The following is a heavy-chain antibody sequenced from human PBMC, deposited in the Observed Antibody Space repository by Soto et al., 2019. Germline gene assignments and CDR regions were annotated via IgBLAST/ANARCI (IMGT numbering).Heavy chain of an antibody. V-gene: IGHV1-69*06. CDR1: GGTFSSYA. CDR3: AREIRYSSSSGPYYYYYGMDV. J-gene: IGHJ6*02. D-gene: IGHD6-6*01. Sequence: ASVKVSCKASGGTFSSYAISWVRQAPGQGLEWMGGIIPIFGTANYAQKFQGRVTITADKSTSTAYMELSSLRSEDTAVYYCAREIRYSSSSGPYYYYYGMDVWGQGTTVTVSS. CDR2: IIPIFGTA.